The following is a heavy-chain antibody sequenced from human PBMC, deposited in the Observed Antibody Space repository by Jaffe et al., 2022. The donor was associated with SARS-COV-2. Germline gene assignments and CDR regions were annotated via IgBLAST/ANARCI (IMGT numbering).Heavy chain of an antibody. V-gene: IGHV3-21*01. D-gene: IGHD4-4*01. CDR3: ARDTRATVRRWGWYFDL. CDR2: ISSSSSYI. Sequence: EVQLVESGGGLVKPGGSLRLSCAASGFTFSSYSMNWVRQAPGKGLEWVSSISSSSSYIYYADSVKGRFTISRDNAKNSLYLQMNSLRAEDTAVYYCARDTRATVRRWGWYFDLWGRGTLVTVSS. CDR1: GFTFSSYS. J-gene: IGHJ2*01.